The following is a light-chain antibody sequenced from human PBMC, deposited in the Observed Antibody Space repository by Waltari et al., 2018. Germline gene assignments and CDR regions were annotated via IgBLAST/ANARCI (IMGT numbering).Light chain of an antibody. CDR2: DNY. CDR1: SPQIGHTF. V-gene: IGLV1-51*01. J-gene: IGLJ2*01. Sequence: QSVFTQPPSVSAPPGQPVTISCSGRSPQIGHTFVSWYQQPPGTAPNLLIYDNYKRPLGIPDRFSASKSGTSATLGITGLQTGDEADYYCVTWDSNLSIVVFGGGTKLTVL. CDR3: VTWDSNLSIVV.